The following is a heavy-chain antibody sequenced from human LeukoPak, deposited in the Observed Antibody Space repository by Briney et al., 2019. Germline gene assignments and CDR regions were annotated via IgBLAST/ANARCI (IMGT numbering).Heavy chain of an antibody. V-gene: IGHV3-74*01. CDR3: XRDSXTSPKEXSXXGGXFDX. CDR1: GFTFSSYW. Sequence: PGGSLRLSCAASGFTFSSYWMHWVRQAPGKGLVWVSRINSDGSSTSYADSVKGRFTISRDNAKNTLYLQMNSLRAEDTAVYYCXRDSXTSPKEXSXXGGXFDXWGQGTMV. D-gene: IGHD3-3*01. J-gene: IGHJ3*01. CDR2: INSDGSST.